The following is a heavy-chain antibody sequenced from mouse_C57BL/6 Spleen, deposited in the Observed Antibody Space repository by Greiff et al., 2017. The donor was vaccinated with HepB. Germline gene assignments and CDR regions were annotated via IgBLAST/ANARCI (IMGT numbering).Heavy chain of an antibody. CDR3: ARESYYGSSYLFAY. D-gene: IGHD1-1*01. CDR2: IDPNSGGT. J-gene: IGHJ3*01. Sequence: VQLQQPGAELVKPGASVKLSCKASGYTFTSYWMHWVKQRPGRGLEWIGRIDPNSGGTKYNEKFKSKATLTVDKPSSTAYMQLSSLTSEYCAVYYCARESYYGSSYLFAYWGQGTLVTVSA. CDR1: GYTFTSYW. V-gene: IGHV1-62-3*01.